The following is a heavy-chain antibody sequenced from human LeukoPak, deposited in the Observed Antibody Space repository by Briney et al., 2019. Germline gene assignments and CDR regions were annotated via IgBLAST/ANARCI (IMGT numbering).Heavy chain of an antibody. Sequence: PGGSLRLSCAASGFTFSSYEMNWVRQAPGKGLEWVSYISSSGSAIYYADSVEGRFIISRDNAKNSLYLQMNSLRAEDTAVYYCVGGYRDGRDNWDQGTLVTVSS. J-gene: IGHJ4*02. CDR2: ISSSGSAI. CDR1: GFTFSSYE. V-gene: IGHV3-48*03. D-gene: IGHD5-12*01. CDR3: VGGYRDGRDN.